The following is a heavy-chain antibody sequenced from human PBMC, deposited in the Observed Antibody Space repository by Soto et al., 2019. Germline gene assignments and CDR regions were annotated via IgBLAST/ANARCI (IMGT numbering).Heavy chain of an antibody. CDR1: GGTFSSYT. V-gene: IGHV1-69*02. D-gene: IGHD2-15*01. Sequence: QVQLVQSGAEVKKPGSSVKVSCKASGGTFSSYTISWVRQAPGQGLEWMCRIIPILGIANYAQKFQGRVTITADKSTSTASMELSSLGSEDTAVYYCARDISSDIGVVVAAHNWFDPGGQGTLVTVSS. CDR2: IIPILGIA. J-gene: IGHJ5*02. CDR3: ARDISSDIGVVVAAHNWFDP.